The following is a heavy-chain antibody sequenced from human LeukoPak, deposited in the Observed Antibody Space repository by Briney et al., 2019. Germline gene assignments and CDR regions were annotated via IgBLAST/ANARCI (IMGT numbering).Heavy chain of an antibody. J-gene: IGHJ6*02. CDR3: ARIPRPAVSYYYGMDV. CDR2: IIPIFGTA. D-gene: IGHD5/OR15-5a*01. V-gene: IGHV1-69*05. Sequence: ASVKVSCKASGGTFSSYAISWVRQAPGQWLEWMGGIIPIFGTANYAQKFQGRVTITTDESTSTAYMELRSLRSDDTAVYYCARIPRPAVSYYYGMDVWGQGTTVTVSS. CDR1: GGTFSSYA.